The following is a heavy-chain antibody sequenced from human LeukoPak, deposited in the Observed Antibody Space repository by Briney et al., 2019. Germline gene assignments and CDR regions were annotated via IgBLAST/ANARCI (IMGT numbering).Heavy chain of an antibody. J-gene: IGHJ5*02. V-gene: IGHV3-48*04. CDR3: ARVSNMTPGT. CDR1: GFTFSSYS. Sequence: GGSLRLSCAASGFTFSSYSMNWVRQAPGEGLEWVSYISSSSSTIYYADFVKGRFTISRDNAKNSLYLQMNSLRAEDTAVYYCARVSNMTPGTWGQGTLVTVSS. D-gene: IGHD1-14*01. CDR2: ISSSSSTI.